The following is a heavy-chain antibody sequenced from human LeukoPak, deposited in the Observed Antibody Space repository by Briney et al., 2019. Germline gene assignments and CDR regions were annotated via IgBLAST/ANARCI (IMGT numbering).Heavy chain of an antibody. V-gene: IGHV3-30*18. CDR2: ISYDGGNK. J-gene: IGHJ4*02. CDR1: GFTFSSYC. Sequence: SLILSCAASGFTFSSYCLHWGRQAPGTGLESVAVISYDGGNKYYAASVKGRFSISRDTSKNQLYLQMNSLTAEDTAVYYCAKIGGAIWWFFEYWGQGTLVTVSS. D-gene: IGHD2-15*01. CDR3: AKIGGAIWWFFEY.